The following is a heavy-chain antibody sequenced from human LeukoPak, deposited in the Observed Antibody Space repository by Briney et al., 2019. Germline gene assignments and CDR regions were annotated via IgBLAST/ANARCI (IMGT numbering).Heavy chain of an antibody. Sequence: SETLSLTCTVSGGSISSYYWSWIRQPPGKGLEGIGYIYYSGSTNYNPSLKSRVTISVDTSKNQFSLKLSSVTAADTAVYYCARDTYHILPGHQEAFDIWGQGTMVTVSS. D-gene: IGHD3-9*01. CDR2: IYYSGST. J-gene: IGHJ3*02. CDR1: GGSISSYY. V-gene: IGHV4-59*01. CDR3: ARDTYHILPGHQEAFDI.